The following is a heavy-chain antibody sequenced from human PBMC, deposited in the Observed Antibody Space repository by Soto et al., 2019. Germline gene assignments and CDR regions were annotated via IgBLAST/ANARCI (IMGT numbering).Heavy chain of an antibody. Sequence: QVQLVESGGGVVQPGRSMRLSCAASGFTFSSYGMHWVRQAPGKGLEWVAVIWYDGSNKYYADSVKGRFTISRDNSKNTLYLQMNSLRAEDTAVYYCARDDGYSSGWYLLWGQVTLVTVSS. D-gene: IGHD6-19*01. CDR2: IWYDGSNK. CDR3: ARDDGYSSGWYLL. V-gene: IGHV3-33*01. J-gene: IGHJ4*02. CDR1: GFTFSSYG.